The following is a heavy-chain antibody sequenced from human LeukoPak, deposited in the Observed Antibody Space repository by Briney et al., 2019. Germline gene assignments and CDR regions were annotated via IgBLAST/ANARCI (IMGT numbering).Heavy chain of an antibody. J-gene: IGHJ4*02. Sequence: ASVKVSCKVSGYTLTELSMHWVRQAPGKGLEWMGGFDPEDGETIYAQKFQGRVTMTEDTSTDTAYMELSSLRSEDTAVYYCATLNVLRYFDTTYYWGQGTLVTVSS. V-gene: IGHV1-24*01. CDR1: GYTLTELS. D-gene: IGHD3-9*01. CDR2: FDPEDGET. CDR3: ATLNVLRYFDTTYY.